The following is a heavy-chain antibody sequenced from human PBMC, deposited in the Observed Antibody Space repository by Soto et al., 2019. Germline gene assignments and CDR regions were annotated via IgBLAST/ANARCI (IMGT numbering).Heavy chain of an antibody. CDR3: VRETAWSDFDS. CDR2: ISYDGSNK. V-gene: IGHV3-30*03. J-gene: IGHJ4*01. D-gene: IGHD2-21*02. CDR1: GAAFRSYG. Sequence: GGSRRLAWASSGAAFRSYGIQRAPQGPGKGLEWVAAISYDGSNKNYVDSVKGRFTISRDNSDNTLYLQMNSLRADDAAVYYCVRETAWSDFDSRAQGTLVPVSS.